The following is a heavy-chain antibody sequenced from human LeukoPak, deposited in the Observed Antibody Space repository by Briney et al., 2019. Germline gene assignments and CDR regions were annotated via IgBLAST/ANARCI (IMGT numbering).Heavy chain of an antibody. Sequence: ASVKVSCKASGYTFTNYYLHWVRQAPGQGLEWMGWINPNSGATNYQQNFQGRVTMTRGTSITTAYMELSSLRSDDAAVYYCARGDYYADNFPLHYWGQGTLVTVSS. CDR3: ARGDYYADNFPLHY. J-gene: IGHJ4*02. V-gene: IGHV1-2*02. D-gene: IGHD3-22*01. CDR2: INPNSGAT. CDR1: GYTFTNYY.